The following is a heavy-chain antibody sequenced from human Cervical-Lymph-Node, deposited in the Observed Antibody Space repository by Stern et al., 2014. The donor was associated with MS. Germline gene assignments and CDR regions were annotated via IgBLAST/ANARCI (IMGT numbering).Heavy chain of an antibody. J-gene: IGHJ4*02. CDR1: GFPFSSYA. Sequence: EVQLLESGGSLVQPGGSLRLSCAASGFPFSSYAMTWVRQAPGKGLEWVSVIRDSDGSTFYADSVKGRFTIPRANSKKTLFLQMNSLRAEDTAVYYCAKVYGSGPFDYWGQGTLVTVSS. D-gene: IGHD6-19*01. CDR3: AKVYGSGPFDY. V-gene: IGHV3-23*01. CDR2: IRDSDGST.